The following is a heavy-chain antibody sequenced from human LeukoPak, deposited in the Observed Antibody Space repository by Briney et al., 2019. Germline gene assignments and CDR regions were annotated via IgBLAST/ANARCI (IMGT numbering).Heavy chain of an antibody. CDR3: ARGGGGIVVVIPFDY. CDR2: IYSGGST. J-gene: IGHJ4*02. Sequence: GGSLRLSCAASGFTFSSYGMSWVRQAPGKGLEWVSVIYSGGSTYYADSVKGRFTISRDNSKNTLYLQMNSLRAEDTAVYYCARGGGGIVVVIPFDYWGQGTLVTVSS. D-gene: IGHD3-22*01. V-gene: IGHV3-53*01. CDR1: GFTFSSYG.